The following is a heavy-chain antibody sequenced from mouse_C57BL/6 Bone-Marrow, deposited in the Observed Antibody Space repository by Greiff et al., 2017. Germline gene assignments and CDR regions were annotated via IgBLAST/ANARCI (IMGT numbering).Heavy chain of an antibody. V-gene: IGHV1-4*01. J-gene: IGHJ2*01. D-gene: IGHD2-4*01. CDR2: INPSSGYT. CDR3: ALYDYEGYFDY. Sequence: VQLQQSGAELARPGASVKMSCKASGYTFTSYTMHWVKQRPGQGLEWIGYINPSSGYTKYNQKFKDKATLTADKSSSTAYMQLSSLTSEDSAVYYCALYDYEGYFDYWGQGTTLTVSS. CDR1: GYTFTSYT.